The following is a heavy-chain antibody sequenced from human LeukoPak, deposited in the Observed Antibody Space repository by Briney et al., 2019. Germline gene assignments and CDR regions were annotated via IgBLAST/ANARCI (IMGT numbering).Heavy chain of an antibody. J-gene: IGHJ4*02. D-gene: IGHD6-13*01. CDR2: IYTSGST. Sequence: SETLSLTCTVSGGSISSYYWSWIRQPAGKGLEWIGRIYTSGSTNYNPSLKSRVTMSVDTSKNQLSLKLSSVTAADTAVYYCARGMWILSSSWIFDYWGQGTLVTVSS. CDR3: ARGMWILSSSWIFDY. V-gene: IGHV4-4*07. CDR1: GGSISSYY.